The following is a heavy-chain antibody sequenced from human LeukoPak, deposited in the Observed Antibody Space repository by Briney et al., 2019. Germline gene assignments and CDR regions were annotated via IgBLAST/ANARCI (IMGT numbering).Heavy chain of an antibody. D-gene: IGHD4-17*01. CDR1: NASITHYY. CDR2: VYYTGST. V-gene: IGHV4-4*07. J-gene: IGHJ5*02. Sequence: SETLSLTCTVSNASITHYYWTWIRQPAGKGLEWIGRVYYTGSTNYNPSLKSRVIMSVDTSKNQFSLKLNSVTAADTALYYCARDKTVTTWFDPWGQGTLVTVSS. CDR3: ARDKTVTTWFDP.